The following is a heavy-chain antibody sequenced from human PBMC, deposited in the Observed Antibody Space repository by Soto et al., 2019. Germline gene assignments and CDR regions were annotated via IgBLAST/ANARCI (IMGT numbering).Heavy chain of an antibody. D-gene: IGHD5-18*01. V-gene: IGHV3-30-3*01. CDR3: ASVADEGYSHGES. Sequence: QVQLVESGGGVVQPGRSLRLSCAASGFTFSSYAMHWVRQAPGKGLEWVAVISYDGGNKYYADSVKGRFTISIDNSKNRLYRQVTSLRAEETAVYYCASVADEGYSHGESWGHGTLVPVSS. J-gene: IGHJ5*01. CDR1: GFTFSSYA. CDR2: ISYDGGNK.